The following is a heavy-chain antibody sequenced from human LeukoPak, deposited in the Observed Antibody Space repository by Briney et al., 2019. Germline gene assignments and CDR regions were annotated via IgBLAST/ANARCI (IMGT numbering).Heavy chain of an antibody. CDR1: GYTFTGYY. J-gene: IGHJ4*02. Sequence: GASVKVSCKASGYTFTGYYMHWVRQAPGQGLEWMGWINPNSGGTNYAQKFQGRVTMTRDTSISTAYMELSRLRSDDTAVYYCARDTIAVAGTSFDYFDYWDQGTLVTVSS. CDR2: INPNSGGT. V-gene: IGHV1-2*02. CDR3: ARDTIAVAGTSFDYFDY. D-gene: IGHD6-19*01.